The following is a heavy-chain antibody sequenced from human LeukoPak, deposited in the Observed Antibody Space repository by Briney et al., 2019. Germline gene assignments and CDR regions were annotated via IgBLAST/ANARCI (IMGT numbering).Heavy chain of an antibody. V-gene: IGHV4-31*03. D-gene: IGHD4-17*01. Sequence: SETLSLTCTVSGGSISRGGYYLSWIRQHPGKGLEWIGYIYYSGSTYYNPSLKSRVTISVDTSKNQFSLKLSSVTAADTAVYYCARATTVTTPADYWGQGTLVTVSS. CDR3: ARATTVTTPADY. J-gene: IGHJ4*02. CDR1: GGSISRGGYY. CDR2: IYYSGST.